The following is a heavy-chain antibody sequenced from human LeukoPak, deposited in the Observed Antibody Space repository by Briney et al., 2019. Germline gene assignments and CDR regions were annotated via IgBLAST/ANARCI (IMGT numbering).Heavy chain of an antibody. J-gene: IGHJ4*02. Sequence: GASVKVSCKASGGTYNSYAISWVRQAPGQGLEWMGRIIPILGIANYAQKFQGRVTITADKSTSTAYMELSSLRSEDTAVYYCARVSVAGDDYWGQGTLVTVSS. CDR1: GGTYNSYA. CDR2: IIPILGIA. V-gene: IGHV1-69*04. D-gene: IGHD6-19*01. CDR3: ARVSVAGDDY.